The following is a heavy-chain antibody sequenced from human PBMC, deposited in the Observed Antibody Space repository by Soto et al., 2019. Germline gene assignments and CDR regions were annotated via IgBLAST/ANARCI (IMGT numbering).Heavy chain of an antibody. CDR2: IKSKTDGGTT. D-gene: IGHD2-2*01. V-gene: IGHV3-15*07. CDR3: TIPFRVPAAGYYYYYYGMDV. J-gene: IGHJ6*02. CDR1: GFTVSNAL. Sequence: PGGSLRLSCAASGFTVSNALMNWVRQATGKGLEWVGRIKSKTDGGTTDYAAPVKGRFTISRDGSKNTLYLQMNSLKTEDTAVYYCTIPFRVPAAGYYYYYYGMDVWGQGTTVTVSS.